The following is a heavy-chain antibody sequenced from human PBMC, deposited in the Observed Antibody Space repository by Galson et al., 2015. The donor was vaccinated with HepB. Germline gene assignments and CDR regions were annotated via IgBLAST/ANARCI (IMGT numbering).Heavy chain of an antibody. Sequence: QSGAEVKKPGESLRISCKGSGYSFTSYWISWVRQMPGKGLEWMGRIDPSDSYTNYSPSFQGHVTISADKSISTAYLQWSSLKASDTAMYYCATLAGQWEPKAYYYYGMDVWGQGTTVTVSS. J-gene: IGHJ6*02. D-gene: IGHD1-26*01. CDR2: IDPSDSYT. CDR3: ATLAGQWEPKAYYYYGMDV. V-gene: IGHV5-10-1*01. CDR1: GYSFTSYW.